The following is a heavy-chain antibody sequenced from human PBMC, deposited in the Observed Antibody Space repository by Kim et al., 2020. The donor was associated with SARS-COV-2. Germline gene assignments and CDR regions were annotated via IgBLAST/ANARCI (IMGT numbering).Heavy chain of an antibody. J-gene: IGHJ6*02. Sequence: ASVKVSCKASGHTFRSHSLHWVRQAPGQRLEWMGWINAGTGDTKYSQTFQGRVTITRDTSATTVYMELNSLRYEDTAVYYCVRSGGNSGNYYYSGMDVWGQGTAHRLL. D-gene: IGHD3-10*01. CDR2: INAGTGDT. CDR3: VRSGGNSGNYYYSGMDV. V-gene: IGHV1-3*01. CDR1: GHTFRSHS.